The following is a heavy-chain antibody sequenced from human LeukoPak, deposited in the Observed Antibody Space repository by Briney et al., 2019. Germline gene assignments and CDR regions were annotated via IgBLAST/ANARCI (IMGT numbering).Heavy chain of an antibody. J-gene: IGHJ4*02. V-gene: IGHV5-51*01. CDR3: ARQYTGYGY. CDR1: GFRFSSYW. Sequence: GESLRISCKGSGFRFSSYWIAWVRQMPGKGLEWMGIIYPGDSDTRYSPSFQGLVTFSADKSIGTAYLQWSSLKASDTAMYYCARQYTGYGYWGQGTLVTVSS. D-gene: IGHD5-12*01. CDR2: IYPGDSDT.